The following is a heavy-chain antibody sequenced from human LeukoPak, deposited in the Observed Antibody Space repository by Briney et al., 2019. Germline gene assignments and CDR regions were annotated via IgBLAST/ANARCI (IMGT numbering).Heavy chain of an antibody. CDR2: ISYDGRNK. CDR3: ARSLSHGDYVDY. D-gene: IGHD4-17*01. Sequence: PGGSLRLSCAASGFTLSKYAIQWVRQAPGKGLEWVAVISYDGRNKFYADSVKGRFTISRDNSKNTLYVQMNSLRAEDTAVYYCARSLSHGDYVDYWGQGTLVTVSS. V-gene: IGHV3-30*01. CDR1: GFTLSKYA. J-gene: IGHJ4*02.